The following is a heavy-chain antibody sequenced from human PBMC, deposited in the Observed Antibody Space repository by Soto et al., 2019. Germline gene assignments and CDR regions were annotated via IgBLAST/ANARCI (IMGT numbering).Heavy chain of an antibody. J-gene: IGHJ4*02. V-gene: IGHV4-39*01. D-gene: IGHD3-22*01. CDR2: IYYSGST. CDR1: GGSINSSDYL. CDR3: ARHPTPGDRGGYYDY. Sequence: SETLSLTCTVSGGSINSSDYLWGWIRQPPGKGLEWIGSIYYSGSTYYNPSLESRVTISVDTSKNQFSLKLTSVTAAHTAVYYCARHPTPGDRGGYYDYWGRGTRVTVSS.